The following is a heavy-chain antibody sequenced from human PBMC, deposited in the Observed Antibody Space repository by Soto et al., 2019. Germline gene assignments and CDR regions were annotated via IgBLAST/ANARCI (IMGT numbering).Heavy chain of an antibody. D-gene: IGHD3-22*01. CDR3: AKDLSSSGYLGDYSYYGIDD. J-gene: IGHJ6*02. V-gene: IGHV3-30*18. Sequence: PGGSLRLSCAASGFTVSSYGMHWVRQAPGKGLELEAVISYDGSNKYYADSVKGRFTISRDNSKNTLYLQMNSLRAEDTAVYYCAKDLSSSGYLGDYSYYGIDDWGQGTPVTVSS. CDR2: ISYDGSNK. CDR1: GFTVSSYG.